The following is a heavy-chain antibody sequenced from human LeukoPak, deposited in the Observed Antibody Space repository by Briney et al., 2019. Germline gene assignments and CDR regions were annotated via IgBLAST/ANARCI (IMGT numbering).Heavy chain of an antibody. CDR3: ARVSPGYYYYYMDV. CDR2: INHSGST. V-gene: IGHV4-34*01. J-gene: IGHJ6*03. CDR1: GGSFSGYY. Sequence: PSETLSLTCAVYGGSFSGYYWSWIRQPPGKGLEWIGEINHSGSTNYNPSLKSRVTISVDTSKNQFSLKLSSVTAADTAVYYCARVSPGYYYYYMDVWGKGTTVTVSS.